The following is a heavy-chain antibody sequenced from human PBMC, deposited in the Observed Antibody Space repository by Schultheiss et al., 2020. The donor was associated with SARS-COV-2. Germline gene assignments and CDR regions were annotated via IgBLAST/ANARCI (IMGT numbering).Heavy chain of an antibody. CDR3: ARGAAAGKFDY. Sequence: GGSLRLSCAASGFTFSSYGMHWVRQAPGKGLEWVAVIWYDGSNKYYADSVKGRFTISRDNSKNTLYLQMNSLRPEDTAVYYCARGAAAGKFDYWGQGTLVTVSS. D-gene: IGHD6-13*01. V-gene: IGHV3-33*01. CDR2: IWYDGSNK. J-gene: IGHJ4*02. CDR1: GFTFSSYG.